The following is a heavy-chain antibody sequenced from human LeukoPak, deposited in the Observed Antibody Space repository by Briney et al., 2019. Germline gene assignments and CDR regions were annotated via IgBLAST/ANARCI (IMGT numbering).Heavy chain of an antibody. CDR1: GFSFDDYA. J-gene: IGHJ4*02. D-gene: IGHD3-22*01. V-gene: IGHV3-9*01. CDR2: ISWNSGNI. Sequence: SLRLSCAASGFSFDDYAMHWVRQAPGRGLEWVSGISWNSGNIDYADSVKGRFTISRDNAKNSLYLQMNSLKPEDTALYYCAKDASSGYWGSDYWGQGTLVTVSS. CDR3: AKDASSGYWGSDY.